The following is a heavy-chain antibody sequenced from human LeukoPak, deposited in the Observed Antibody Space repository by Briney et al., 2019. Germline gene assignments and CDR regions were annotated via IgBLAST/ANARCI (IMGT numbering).Heavy chain of an antibody. D-gene: IGHD2-21*01. Sequence: SETLSLTCAVSGYSISSGYYWGWIRQPPGKGLEWIGSIYHSGSTYYNPSLKSRVTISVDTSKNQFSLKLSSVTAADTAVYYCARLGVGSCGGDCYAVIDYWGQGTLVTVSS. V-gene: IGHV4-38-2*01. CDR3: ARLGVGSCGGDCYAVIDY. CDR2: IYHSGST. CDR1: GYSISSGYY. J-gene: IGHJ4*02.